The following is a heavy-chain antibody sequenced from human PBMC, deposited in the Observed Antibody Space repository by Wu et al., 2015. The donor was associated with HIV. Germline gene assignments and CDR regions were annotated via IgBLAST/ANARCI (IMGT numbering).Heavy chain of an antibody. CDR3: AGGGGRTSMDPFDF. Sequence: QVQLLQSGAEVKNPGSSVRVPCKASGATFTSYALSWVRQAPGQGLEWMGRLIPMYGTANYAQKFQGRVTITADESTSTAYMDVSSLRSDDTAVYYCAGGGGRTSMDPFDFWGRGNTGHRLL. CDR1: GATFTSYA. V-gene: IGHV1-69*13. D-gene: IGHD5-18*01. J-gene: IGHJ4*02. CDR2: LIPMYGTA.